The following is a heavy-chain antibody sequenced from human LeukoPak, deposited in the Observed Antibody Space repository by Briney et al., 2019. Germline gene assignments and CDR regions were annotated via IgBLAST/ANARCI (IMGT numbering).Heavy chain of an antibody. CDR2: ISYDGSNK. CDR3: ARDGSSSWRFDY. V-gene: IGHV3-30*14. CDR1: GFTFSSYA. D-gene: IGHD6-13*01. Sequence: GGSLRLSCAASGFTFSSYAMHWVRQAPGKGLEWVAVISYDGSNKYYADSVKGRFTISRDNSKNTLYLQMNSLRAEDTAVYYCARDGSSSWRFDYWGQGTLVTVSS. J-gene: IGHJ4*02.